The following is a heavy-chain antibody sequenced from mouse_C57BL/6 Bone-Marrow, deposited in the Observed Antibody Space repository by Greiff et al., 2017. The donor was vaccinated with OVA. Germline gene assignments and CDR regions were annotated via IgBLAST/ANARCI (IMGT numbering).Heavy chain of an antibody. CDR2: IDPNSGGT. D-gene: IGHD1-1*01. V-gene: IGHV1-62-3*01. CDR1: GYTFTSYW. Sequence: QVQLQQPGAELVKPGASVKLSCKASGYTFTSYWMHWVKQRPGRGLEWIGRIDPNSGGTKYNEKFKSKATLTVDKPSSTAYMQLSSLTSEDSAVYYCASGPDYYGSSYLWYFDVWGTGTTVTVSS. J-gene: IGHJ1*03. CDR3: ASGPDYYGSSYLWYFDV.